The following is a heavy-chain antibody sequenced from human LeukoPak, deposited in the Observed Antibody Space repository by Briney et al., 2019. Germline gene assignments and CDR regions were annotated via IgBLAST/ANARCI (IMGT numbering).Heavy chain of an antibody. J-gene: IGHJ5*02. CDR2: IKSKVAGGTI. D-gene: IGHD1-1*01. V-gene: IGHV3-15*01. CDR1: GFIFSNAW. CDR3: TTDAVNWDDGGWFDP. Sequence: SGGSLRLSCAASGFIFSNAWMSWVRQAPGKGLEWVGRIKSKVAGGTIDYAAPVKGRFTISRDDSKNTLYLQMNSLKTEDTGMYYCTTDAVNWDDGGWFDPWGQGSLVTVSS.